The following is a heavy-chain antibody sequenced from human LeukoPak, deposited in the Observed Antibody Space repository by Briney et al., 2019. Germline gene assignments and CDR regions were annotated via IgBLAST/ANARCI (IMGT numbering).Heavy chain of an antibody. CDR3: ARLTIFDI. CDR2: INHSGST. V-gene: IGHV4-34*01. J-gene: IGHJ3*02. CDR1: GGSFSGYY. Sequence: PSETLSLTCAVYGGSFSGYYWSWIRQPPGKGLEWIGEINHSGSTNYNPSLKSRVTISVDTSKNQFSLKLSSVTAADTAVYYCARLTIFDIWGQGTMVTVSS. D-gene: IGHD3-3*01.